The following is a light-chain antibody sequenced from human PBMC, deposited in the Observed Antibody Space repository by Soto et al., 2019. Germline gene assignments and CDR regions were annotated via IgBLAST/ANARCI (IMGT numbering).Light chain of an antibody. CDR3: QQYYSSPRT. CDR1: QSVSSSY. J-gene: IGKJ1*01. Sequence: EIVLTPSPGTLSLSPGERATLSCRASQSVSSSYLAWYQQKPGQAPSLLIYGSSSRATGIPDRFSGSGSGTDFTLTISRLEPEDFAVYYCQQYYSSPRTFGQGTKVEI. V-gene: IGKV3-20*01. CDR2: GSS.